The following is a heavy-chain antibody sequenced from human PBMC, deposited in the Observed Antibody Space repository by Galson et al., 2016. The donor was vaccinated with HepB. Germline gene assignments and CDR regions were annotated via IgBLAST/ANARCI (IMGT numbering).Heavy chain of an antibody. CDR1: GSSISDDNW. J-gene: IGHJ3*02. CDR2: ISSTGGV. CDR3: ARTCGTDCYSAFDI. Sequence: SETLSLTCAVSGSSISDDNWWGWIRQPPGKGLEWIGYISSTGGVFYNPSLKSRVALSVDTSKNRFSLKVNSLTAADTAVYYCARTCGTDCYSAFDIWGQGTMVTVSS. D-gene: IGHD2-21*02. V-gene: IGHV4-28*05.